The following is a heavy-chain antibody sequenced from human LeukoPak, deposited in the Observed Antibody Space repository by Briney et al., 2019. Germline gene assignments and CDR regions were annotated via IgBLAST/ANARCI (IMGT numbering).Heavy chain of an antibody. CDR1: GFTFSSYG. CDR3: ARLSGRYDSPFDP. V-gene: IGHV3-30*02. J-gene: IGHJ5*02. D-gene: IGHD1-26*01. CDR2: IRYDGSNK. Sequence: GGSLRLSCAASGFTFSSYGMHWVRQAPGKGLEWVAFIRYDGSNKYYADSVKGRFTISRDNAKNSLYLQMNSLRAEDTAVYHCARLSGRYDSPFDPWGQGTLVTVSS.